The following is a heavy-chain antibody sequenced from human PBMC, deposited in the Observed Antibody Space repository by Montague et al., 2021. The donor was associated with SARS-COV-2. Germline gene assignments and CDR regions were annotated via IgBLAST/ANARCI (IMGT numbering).Heavy chain of an antibody. Sequence: SETLSLTCTVSGGSITGYYWSWLRRSPGKGLEWIAYIYDGGAVNYNPSLWSRVTISTDTSQNQLSLKVNSVTAADTAVYYCVRDHPYGGPRGAYDIWGQGTVVTVSS. J-gene: IGHJ3*02. CDR3: VRDHPYGGPRGAYDI. V-gene: IGHV4-59*01. CDR2: IYDGGAV. D-gene: IGHD4-23*01. CDR1: GGSITGYY.